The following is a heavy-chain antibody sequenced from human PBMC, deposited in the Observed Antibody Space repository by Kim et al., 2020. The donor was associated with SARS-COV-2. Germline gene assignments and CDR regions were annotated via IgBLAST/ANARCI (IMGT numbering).Heavy chain of an antibody. V-gene: IGHV1-3*01. J-gene: IGHJ3*02. D-gene: IGHD3-3*01. CDR3: ARDMIRDDFWSGYSDDAFDI. Sequence: ASVKVSCKASGYTFTSYAMHWVRQAPGQRLEWMGWINAGNGNTKYSQKLQGRVTITRDTSASTAYMELSSLRSEDTAVYYCARDMIRDDFWSGYSDDAFDIWGQGTMVTVSS. CDR1: GYTFTSYA. CDR2: INAGNGNT.